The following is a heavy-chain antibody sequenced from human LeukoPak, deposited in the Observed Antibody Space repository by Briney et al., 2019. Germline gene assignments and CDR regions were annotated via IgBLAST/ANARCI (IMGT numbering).Heavy chain of an antibody. V-gene: IGHV4-59*01. D-gene: IGHD3-22*01. Sequence: SETLFLTCTVSGGSISSYYWSWIRQPPGKGLGWIGYIYYSGSTNYNPSLKSRVTISVDTSKNQFSLKLSSVTAADTAVYYCASYYYDSSGYYLDYWGQGTLVTVSS. J-gene: IGHJ4*02. CDR1: GGSISSYY. CDR3: ASYYYDSSGYYLDY. CDR2: IYYSGST.